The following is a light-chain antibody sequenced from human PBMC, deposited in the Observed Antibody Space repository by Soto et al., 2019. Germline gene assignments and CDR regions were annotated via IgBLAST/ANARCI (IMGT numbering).Light chain of an antibody. Sequence: DIQMTQSPSTLSASVGDRVTITCRASQSISHFLAWYQQKPGKVPKLLIYDASNLGSGVPSRFSGSGSGTDFTLTISGLQPDDFTTYYCQQLKSYPYTFGQGTNLEIK. CDR3: QQLKSYPYT. CDR1: QSISHF. V-gene: IGKV1-5*01. J-gene: IGKJ2*01. CDR2: DAS.